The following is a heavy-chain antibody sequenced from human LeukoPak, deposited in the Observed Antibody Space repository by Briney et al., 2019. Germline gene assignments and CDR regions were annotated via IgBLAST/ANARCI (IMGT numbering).Heavy chain of an antibody. Sequence: GGSLRLSCAASGFTFSSYEMNWVRQAAGKGLEWVSYISSSGSNIYYAYSVKDRFTISRDNAKNSLYLPMNSRRAEDTAGYYCARAAGGSGLFPDYWGQGTLVTVSS. CDR2: ISSSGSNI. V-gene: IGHV3-48*03. CDR1: GFTFSSYE. CDR3: ARAAGGSGLFPDY. J-gene: IGHJ4*02. D-gene: IGHD3-10*01.